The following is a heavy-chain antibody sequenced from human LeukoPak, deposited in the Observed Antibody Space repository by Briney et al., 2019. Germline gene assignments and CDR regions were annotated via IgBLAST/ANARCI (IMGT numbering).Heavy chain of an antibody. Sequence: GGSLRLSCTASGFTLGDYAMSWVRQAPGKGVEGVGFIRSKAYGGTTEYAASVKGRFTISRDDSKSIAYLQMNSLKTEDTAVYYCTRDSDFWSGYAHYGMDVWGQGTTVTVSS. D-gene: IGHD3-3*01. V-gene: IGHV3-49*04. CDR1: GFTLGDYA. J-gene: IGHJ6*02. CDR2: IRSKAYGGTT. CDR3: TRDSDFWSGYAHYGMDV.